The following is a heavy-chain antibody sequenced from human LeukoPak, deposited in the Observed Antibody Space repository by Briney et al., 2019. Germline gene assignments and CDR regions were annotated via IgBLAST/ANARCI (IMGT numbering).Heavy chain of an antibody. CDR3: ARAVLLWFGELPYDAFDI. CDR1: GGSVSNGSYY. V-gene: IGHV4-61*01. J-gene: IGHJ3*02. Sequence: PSETLSLTCTVSGGSVSNGSYYWRWIRQPPGKGLEWIGYIYYSGSTNYNPSLKSRVTISVDTSKNQFSLKLSSVTAADTAVYYCARAVLLWFGELPYDAFDIWGQGTMVTVSS. D-gene: IGHD3-10*01. CDR2: IYYSGST.